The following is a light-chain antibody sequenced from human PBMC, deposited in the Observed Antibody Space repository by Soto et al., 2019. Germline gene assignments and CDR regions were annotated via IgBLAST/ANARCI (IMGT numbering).Light chain of an antibody. CDR2: GAS. V-gene: IGKV3-15*01. J-gene: IGKJ5*01. CDR1: QSVSSN. CDR3: QQYGGTPPIT. Sequence: DIFMTQSPSTLSVSAGAIATLSCRPRQSVSSNLAWYQQKPGQAPRLLIYGASTRATGIPARFSGSGSGTDFTLTISRLEPEDFAVYYCQQYGGTPPITFGQGTRLEI.